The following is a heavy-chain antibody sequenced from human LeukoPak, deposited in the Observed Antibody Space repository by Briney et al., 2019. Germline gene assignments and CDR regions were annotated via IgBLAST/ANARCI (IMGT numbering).Heavy chain of an antibody. Sequence: PGGSLRLSCAASGFTVSSNYMSWVRQAPGKGLEWVSYISSSSSTIYYADSVKGRFTISRDNAKNSLYLQMNSLRAEDTAVYYCARDPDCSSTSCYANKLVYYYYMDVWGKGTTVTVSS. CDR2: ISSSSSTI. D-gene: IGHD2-2*01. J-gene: IGHJ6*03. CDR1: GFTVSSNY. CDR3: ARDPDCSSTSCYANKLVYYYYMDV. V-gene: IGHV3-48*01.